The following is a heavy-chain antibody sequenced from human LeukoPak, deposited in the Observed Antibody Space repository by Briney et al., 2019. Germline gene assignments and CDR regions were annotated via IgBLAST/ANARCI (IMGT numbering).Heavy chain of an antibody. CDR1: GGSISSSNW. D-gene: IGHD6-13*01. J-gene: IGHJ6*02. Sequence: SETLSLTCAVSGGSISSSNWWSWVRQPPGKGLEWIGEIYHNGSTNYNPSLKSRVTISVDKSKNQFSLKLSSVTAADTAVYYCARAAAGLSYYYGMDVWGQGTTVTVSS. V-gene: IGHV4-4*02. CDR3: ARAAAGLSYYYGMDV. CDR2: IYHNGST.